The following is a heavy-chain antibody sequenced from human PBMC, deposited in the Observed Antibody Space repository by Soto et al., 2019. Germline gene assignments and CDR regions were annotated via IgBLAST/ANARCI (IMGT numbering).Heavy chain of an antibody. J-gene: IGHJ5*02. CDR1: GGTVSNYA. Sequence: QVQLMQSGAEVKKPESSVKVSCRASGGTVSNYAISWVQQAPGQGLEWMGGIVPKFGTANYAQRFRGRVTISADKSTDSVYMELSSLRSQDTAVYYCAREMASGYSRTWFDPWGQGTLVTVSS. D-gene: IGHD2-15*01. CDR3: AREMASGYSRTWFDP. V-gene: IGHV1-69*06. CDR2: IVPKFGTA.